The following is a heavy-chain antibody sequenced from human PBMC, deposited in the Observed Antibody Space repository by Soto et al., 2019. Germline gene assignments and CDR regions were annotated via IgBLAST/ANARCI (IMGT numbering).Heavy chain of an antibody. J-gene: IGHJ4*02. Sequence: SETLSLTCTVSGGSISSYYWSWIRQPPGKGLEWIGYIYYSGSTNYNPSLKSRVTISVDTSKNQFSLKLSSVTAADTAVYYCAAIPVAVSVSGSYYPHWGQGTLVTVSS. CDR2: IYYSGST. D-gene: IGHD3-10*01. CDR1: GGSISSYY. CDR3: AAIPVAVSVSGSYYPH. V-gene: IGHV4-59*08.